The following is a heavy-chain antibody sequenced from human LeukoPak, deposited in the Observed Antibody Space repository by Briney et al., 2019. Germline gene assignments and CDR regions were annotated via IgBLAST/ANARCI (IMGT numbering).Heavy chain of an antibody. Sequence: SETPSLTCTVSGGSISSSSYYWGWIRQPPRKGLEWIGSIYYSGSTYYNPSLKSRVTISVDTSKNQFSLKLSSVTAADTAVYYCARLFGETSGWYRGFDYWGQGTLVTVSS. V-gene: IGHV4-39*01. CDR1: GGSISSSSYY. CDR2: IYYSGST. CDR3: ARLFGETSGWYRGFDY. D-gene: IGHD6-19*01. J-gene: IGHJ4*02.